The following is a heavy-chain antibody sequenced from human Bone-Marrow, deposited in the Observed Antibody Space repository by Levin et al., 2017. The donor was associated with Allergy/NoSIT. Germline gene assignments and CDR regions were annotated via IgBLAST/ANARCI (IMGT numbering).Heavy chain of an antibody. D-gene: IGHD4-11*01. Sequence: SGPTLVKPTQTLTPTCTFSGFSLSTTGVGVGWIRQPPGKALEWLAAIYWDDDKRYSPSLKSRLSLSQHTPINQVAPTITNMYPVDPPTYYCLHKPYMSLSYCDYWGQGTLVTVSS. CDR2: IYWDDDK. J-gene: IGHJ4*02. V-gene: IGHV2-5*02. CDR3: LHKPYMSLSYCDY. CDR1: GFSLSTTGVG.